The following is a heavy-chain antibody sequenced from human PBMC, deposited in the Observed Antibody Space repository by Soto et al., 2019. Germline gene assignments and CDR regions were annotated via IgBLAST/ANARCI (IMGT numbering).Heavy chain of an antibody. CDR3: ARGQMEDIVVVPAAIIPAPFDY. CDR2: INHSGST. V-gene: IGHV4-34*01. D-gene: IGHD2-2*02. Sequence: QVQLQQWGAGLLKPSETLSLTCAVYGGSFSGYYWSWIRQPPGKGLEWIGEINHSGSTNYNPSLKGRVTKSVDTSKNQFSLKLSSVTAADTAVYYCARGQMEDIVVVPAAIIPAPFDYWGKGTLVTVYS. J-gene: IGHJ4*02. CDR1: GGSFSGYY.